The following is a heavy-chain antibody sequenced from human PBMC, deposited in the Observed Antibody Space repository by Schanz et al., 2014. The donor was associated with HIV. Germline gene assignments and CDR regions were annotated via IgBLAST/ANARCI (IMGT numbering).Heavy chain of an antibody. Sequence: EVQLLESGGGLVQPGGSLRLSCVASGFTFNNYAMTWVRQAPGKGLEWAPSISESGGRTYYADSVNGRFTISRDNSKNTLYLQMTTLRIDDTAVYYCAKPEYDSRGNSQSHFDYWGQGTLVTVSS. D-gene: IGHD3-22*01. CDR1: GFTFNNYA. J-gene: IGHJ4*02. CDR3: AKPEYDSRGNSQSHFDY. CDR2: ISESGGRT. V-gene: IGHV3-23*01.